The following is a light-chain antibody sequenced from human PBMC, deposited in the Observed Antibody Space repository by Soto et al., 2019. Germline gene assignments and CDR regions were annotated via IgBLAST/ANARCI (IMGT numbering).Light chain of an antibody. V-gene: IGKV1-6*01. CDR2: AAS. J-gene: IGKJ1*01. Sequence: IRIAQASTSLWASIDYRVTITCRASQGIRNDLCCYQQKPGKAPKLLIYAASSLQSGVPSRFSGSGSGTDFTLTISSLQSEDFATYYCLQDHNYPKTFGQGTKV. CDR1: QGIRND. CDR3: LQDHNYPKT.